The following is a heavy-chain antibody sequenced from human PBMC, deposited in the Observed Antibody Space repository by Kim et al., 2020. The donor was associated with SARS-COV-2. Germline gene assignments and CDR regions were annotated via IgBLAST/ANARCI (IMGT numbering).Heavy chain of an antibody. CDR3: AIDGISMGGRYYWGTGFDY. J-gene: IGHJ4*02. V-gene: IGHV3-33*01. D-gene: IGHD1-26*01. Sequence: GGSLRLSCAASGFTFSSYGMHWVRQAPGKGLERVAVICYDGGNKYYADSVKGRFTISRDNSKNTLYLQMNSLRAVETAVYDCAIDGISMGGRYYWGTGFDYWGQGTLVTVAS. CDR1: GFTFSSYG. CDR2: ICYDGGNK.